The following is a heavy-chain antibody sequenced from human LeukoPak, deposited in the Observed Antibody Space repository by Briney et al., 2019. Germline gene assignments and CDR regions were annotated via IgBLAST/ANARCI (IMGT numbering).Heavy chain of an antibody. CDR2: ISSSSSYI. D-gene: IGHD6-6*01. V-gene: IGHV3-21*01. CDR1: GFTFSSYS. Sequence: PGGSLRLSCAASGFTFSSYSMNWVRQAPGKGLEWVSSISSSSSYIYYADSVKGRFTISRDNAKNSLYLQMNSLRAEDTAVYYCARDFLSGIAARPGGYYMDVWGKGTTVTVSS. CDR3: ARDFLSGIAARPGGYYMDV. J-gene: IGHJ6*03.